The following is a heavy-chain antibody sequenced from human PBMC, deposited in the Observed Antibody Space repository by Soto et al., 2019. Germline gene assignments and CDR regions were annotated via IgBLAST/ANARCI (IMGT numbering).Heavy chain of an antibody. J-gene: IGHJ4*02. CDR3: ARGIFVAGTITFDH. CDR2: IYSDGTT. V-gene: IGHV3-66*01. D-gene: IGHD6-13*01. CDR1: GFTVSSNY. Sequence: EVQLVESGGGLVQPGGSLRLSCAASGFTVSSNYMNWVRQAPGKGLEWVSVIYSDGTTSYADSVKGRITISRDNTKNTLYLQLNSLRAEESAVDYCARGIFVAGTITFDHWGQG.